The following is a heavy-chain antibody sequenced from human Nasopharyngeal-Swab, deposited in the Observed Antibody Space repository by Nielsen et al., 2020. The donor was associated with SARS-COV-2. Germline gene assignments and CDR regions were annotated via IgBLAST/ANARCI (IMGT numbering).Heavy chain of an antibody. J-gene: IGHJ4*02. CDR3: ADPPFSEY. V-gene: IGHV3-33*01. CDR1: GFTFSSCV. CDR2: TWFDGSTE. Sequence: GGSLRLSCAVSGFTFSSCVMHWVRQAPGKGLEWVALTWFDGSTEDYGDSVKGRFTVSRDNSKNTLYLQMNSLRAEDTAVYYCADPPFSEYWGQGTLVTVSS.